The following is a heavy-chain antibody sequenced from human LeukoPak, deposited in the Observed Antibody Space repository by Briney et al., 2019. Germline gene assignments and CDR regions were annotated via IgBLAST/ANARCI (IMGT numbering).Heavy chain of an antibody. Sequence: PGGSLRLSCAASGFTFSSYAMSWVRQAPGKGLEWVSSISSSSTYIYYADSVKGRFTISRDNAKNSLYLRMNSLRAEDTAVYYCARFEGLREAFDIWGQGTMVTVSS. CDR1: GFTFSSYA. V-gene: IGHV3-21*01. CDR2: ISSSSTYI. CDR3: ARFEGLREAFDI. J-gene: IGHJ3*02. D-gene: IGHD4-17*01.